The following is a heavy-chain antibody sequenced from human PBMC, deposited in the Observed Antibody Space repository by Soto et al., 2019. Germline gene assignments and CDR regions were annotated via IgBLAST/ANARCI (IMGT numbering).Heavy chain of an antibody. Sequence: EVQLLESGGGLVQPGGPWGLPGAPPGFPLAGYAMSWAAQAQGRGREWVSAISGNGAETSYAASVRGRFTISRDNSRDTLYLQMNSLRADDTAVYYCGKGRDAVVSVFDVWGQGTMVTVSS. D-gene: IGHD2-15*01. CDR1: GFPLAGYA. J-gene: IGHJ3*01. CDR3: GKGRDAVVSVFDV. CDR2: ISGNGAET. V-gene: IGHV3-23*01.